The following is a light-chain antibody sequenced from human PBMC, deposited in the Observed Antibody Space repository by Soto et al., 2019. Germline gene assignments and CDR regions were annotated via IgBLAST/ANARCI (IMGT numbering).Light chain of an antibody. Sequence: QSVLTQPASVSGSPGQSITISCTGTSGDIGSYNYVSWYQQHPGKAPKLMIYEVSNRPSGVSNRFSGSKSGNTASLTISGLQAEDEADYYCSSYTSSSTRVFGTGTKVTVL. CDR3: SSYTSSSTRV. CDR1: SGDIGSYNY. V-gene: IGLV2-14*01. CDR2: EVS. J-gene: IGLJ1*01.